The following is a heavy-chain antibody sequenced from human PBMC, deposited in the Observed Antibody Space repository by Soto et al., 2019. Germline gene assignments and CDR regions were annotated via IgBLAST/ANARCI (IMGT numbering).Heavy chain of an antibody. J-gene: IGHJ6*02. CDR3: ARGRAKWKDYDYGGMDV. Sequence: QVQLQESGPGLVKPSQTLSLTCTVSGGSISSGDGFWTWIRKPPGKGLEWIGYIYYSGSTYYNPSLKSRLTMSVDTSKNQFSLKLSSVTAADTAVYYCARGRAKWKDYDYGGMDVGGQGTAFTVSS. CDR1: GGSISSGDGF. CDR2: IYYSGST. D-gene: IGHD1-20*01. V-gene: IGHV4-30-4*01.